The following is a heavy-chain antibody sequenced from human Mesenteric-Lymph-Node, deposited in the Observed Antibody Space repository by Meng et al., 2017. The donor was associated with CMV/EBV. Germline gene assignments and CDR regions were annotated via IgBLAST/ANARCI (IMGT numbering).Heavy chain of an antibody. CDR1: GFTFSDYG. D-gene: IGHD1-1*01. Sequence: GGSLRLSCAASGFTFSDYGMHWVRQVSGKGLEWLSFIRYDGSKKYYADPVKGRFTISRDNSKTTLYLQMDSLRTEDTAVYYCARGRNWNYWGQGTLVTVSS. J-gene: IGHJ4*02. V-gene: IGHV3-30*02. CDR2: IRYDGSKK. CDR3: ARGRNWNY.